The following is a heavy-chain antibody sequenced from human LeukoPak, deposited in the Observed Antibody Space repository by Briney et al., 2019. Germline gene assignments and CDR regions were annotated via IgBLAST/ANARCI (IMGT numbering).Heavy chain of an antibody. Sequence: SQTLSLTCAISGDSVSTNTAAWNWIRQSPSKGLEWLGRPYYRSQWYTDYAVSVKSRITINPDTSRNQFSLQLNSVTPEDTAVDFCARDGWPAFDYWSQGTLVTVSS. D-gene: IGHD2-15*01. CDR1: GDSVSTNTAA. V-gene: IGHV6-1*01. CDR2: PYYRSQWYT. CDR3: ARDGWPAFDY. J-gene: IGHJ4*02.